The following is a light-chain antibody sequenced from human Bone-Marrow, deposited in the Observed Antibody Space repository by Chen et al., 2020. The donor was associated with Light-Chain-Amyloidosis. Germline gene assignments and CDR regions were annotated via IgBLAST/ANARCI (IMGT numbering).Light chain of an antibody. J-gene: IGLJ2*01. CDR1: DLPTKY. V-gene: IGLV3-25*03. Sequence: SSELTPPPSASVSPGQPARITCSGDDLPTKYAYWYQQKPGQAPVLVIHRDTERPSGISERFSGSSSGTTATLTISGVQAEDEADYHCQSADSSGTYEVIFGGGTKLTVL. CDR2: RDT. CDR3: QSADSSGTYEVI.